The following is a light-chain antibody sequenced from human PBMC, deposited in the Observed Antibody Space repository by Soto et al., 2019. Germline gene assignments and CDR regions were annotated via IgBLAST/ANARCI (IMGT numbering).Light chain of an antibody. CDR2: KAS. V-gene: IGKV1-5*03. CDR3: QQYTGYSGT. J-gene: IGKJ2*02. CDR1: QSINSW. Sequence: ETQMTQSPATLSSSVGDRVTITCRASQSINSWLAWYQQKPGKAPQLLIYKASNLESGVPSRFSGSASGTEFTLTISSLQPDELATYYCQQYTGYSGTFGQGTKVEIK.